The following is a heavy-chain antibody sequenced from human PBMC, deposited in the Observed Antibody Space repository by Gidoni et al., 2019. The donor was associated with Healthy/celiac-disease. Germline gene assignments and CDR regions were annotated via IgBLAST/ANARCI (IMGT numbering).Heavy chain of an antibody. CDR1: GFTCSSYG. Sequence: QVQLVESGGGVVQPGRSLRLSCAASGFTCSSYGMHWVRQAPGKGLEWVAVISYDGSNKYYADSVKGRFTISRDNSKNTLYLQMNSLRAEDTAVYYCAKSKGYGDSKFDYWGQGTLVTVSS. CDR2: ISYDGSNK. CDR3: AKSKGYGDSKFDY. D-gene: IGHD4-17*01. V-gene: IGHV3-30*18. J-gene: IGHJ4*02.